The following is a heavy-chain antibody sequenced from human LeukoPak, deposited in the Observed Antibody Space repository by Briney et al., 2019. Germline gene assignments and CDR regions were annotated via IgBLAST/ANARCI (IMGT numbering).Heavy chain of an antibody. V-gene: IGHV4-59*04. J-gene: IGHJ4*02. D-gene: IGHD3-22*01. CDR1: GDSISSYY. CDR3: ARRGSLSDGYYYDSSGPFDY. Sequence: PSETLSLTCTVSGDSISSYYWSWIRQPPGKGLEWIGYIYYSGSTYYNPSLKSRVTISVDTSKNQFSLKLSSVTAADTAVYYCARRGSLSDGYYYDSSGPFDYWGQGTLVTVSS. CDR2: IYYSGST.